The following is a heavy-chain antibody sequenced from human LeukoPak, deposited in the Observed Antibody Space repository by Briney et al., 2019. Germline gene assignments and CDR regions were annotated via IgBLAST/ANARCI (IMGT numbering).Heavy chain of an antibody. CDR2: IYPGDSDT. Sequence: AESLQISCKGSGYSFTSYWIGWVRQMPGKGLEWMVIIYPGDSDTRYSPYFQGQVNISADKSISTAYLQWSSLKASDTAMHYCARSCGESSHPFDYWGQGTLVTVSS. CDR1: GYSFTSYW. J-gene: IGHJ4*02. D-gene: IGHD3-10*01. V-gene: IGHV5-51*01. CDR3: ARSCGESSHPFDY.